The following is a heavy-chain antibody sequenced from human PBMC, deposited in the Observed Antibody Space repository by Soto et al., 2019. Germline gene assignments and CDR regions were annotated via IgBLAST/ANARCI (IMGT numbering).Heavy chain of an antibody. V-gene: IGHV1-69*01. CDR2: IIPIFGTA. CDR1: GGTFSSYA. Sequence: QVQLVQSGAEVKKPGSPVKVSCKASGGTFSSYAISWVRQAPGQGLEWMGGIIPIFGTANYAQKFQGRVTLTADESTSTAYMELSSLRSEDTAVYYCAALVVPAATDDYYGMDVWGQGTPVTVSS. D-gene: IGHD2-2*01. CDR3: AALVVPAATDDYYGMDV. J-gene: IGHJ6*02.